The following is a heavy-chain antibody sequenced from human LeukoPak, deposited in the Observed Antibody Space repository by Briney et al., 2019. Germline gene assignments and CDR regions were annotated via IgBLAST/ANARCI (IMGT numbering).Heavy chain of an antibody. CDR1: GFAFSTFS. CDR2: ISSSSSYI. V-gene: IGHV3-21*01. CDR3: AGNSSLYGMDV. D-gene: IGHD6-13*01. J-gene: IGHJ6*02. Sequence: PGGSLRLSCAASGFAFSTFSMHWVRQAPGKGLEWVSSISSSSSYIYYADSVKGRFTISRDNAKNSLYLQMSSLRAEDTAVYYCAGNSSLYGMDVWGQGTTVTVSS.